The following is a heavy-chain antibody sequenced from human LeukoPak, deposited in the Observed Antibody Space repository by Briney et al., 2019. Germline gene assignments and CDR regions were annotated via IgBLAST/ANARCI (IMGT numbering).Heavy chain of an antibody. CDR2: IKQDGSEK. V-gene: IGHV3-7*04. CDR1: GFTFSTSW. J-gene: IGHJ3*02. D-gene: IGHD1-26*01. Sequence: GSLRLSCAASGFTFSTSWMSWVRQAPGIGLEWVANIKQDGSEKYYVDSVKGRFTISRDNAKNSLSLQMNSLRAVDTAVYYCARAWERTFDIWGQGTMVTVSS. CDR3: ARAWERTFDI.